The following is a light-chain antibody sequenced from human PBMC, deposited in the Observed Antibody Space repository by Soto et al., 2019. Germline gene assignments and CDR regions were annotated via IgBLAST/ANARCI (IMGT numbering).Light chain of an antibody. CDR1: QSVSNNY. J-gene: IGKJ1*01. Sequence: EIVLSQSPFPLSLPTREKATLSCRASQSVSNNYLAWYQQKPGQAPSLLIYGASNRATGIPDRFSGSGSGTDFTPTISRLEPEDFAVYYCQQYGSSGTFGQGTKVDIK. CDR3: QQYGSSGT. CDR2: GAS. V-gene: IGKV3-20*01.